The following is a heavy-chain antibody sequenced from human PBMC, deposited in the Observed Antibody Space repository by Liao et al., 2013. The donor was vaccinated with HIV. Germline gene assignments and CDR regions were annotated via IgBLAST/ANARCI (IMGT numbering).Heavy chain of an antibody. J-gene: IGHJ6*03. V-gene: IGHV4-61*02. CDR2: IYTSGST. CDR3: ARGREDGYYGSGSYYYSYMDV. Sequence: QLQLQESGPGLVKPSETLSLTCTVSGDSVSSSNYYWGWIRQPAGKGLEWIGRIYTSGSTNYNPSLKSRVSISVDTSKNQFSLRLRSATAADTAVYFCARGREDGYYGSGSYYYSYMDVWGKGTTVTVSS. CDR1: GDSVSSSNYY. D-gene: IGHD3-10*01.